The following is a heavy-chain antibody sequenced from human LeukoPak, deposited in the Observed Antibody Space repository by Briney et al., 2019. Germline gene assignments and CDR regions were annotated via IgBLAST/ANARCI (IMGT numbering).Heavy chain of an antibody. D-gene: IGHD6-6*01. Sequence: ASETLSLTCAVAGGSISSYYWTWIRQPPGKGLEWVGYIQNSAIYRAKIKSSPSLQSRVSLSIYTSKYQVSLSVNSVTAADTAVYYCARLSSTLYYSMDVWGPGTAVTVSS. CDR3: ARLSSTLYYSMDV. CDR2: IQNSAIYRAKI. V-gene: IGHV4-59*08. J-gene: IGHJ6*03. CDR1: GGSISSYY.